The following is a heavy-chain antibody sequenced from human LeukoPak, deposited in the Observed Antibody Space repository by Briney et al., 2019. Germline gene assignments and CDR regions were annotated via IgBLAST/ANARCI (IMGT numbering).Heavy chain of an antibody. D-gene: IGHD3-9*01. V-gene: IGHV4-34*04. CDR2: IHYTGAT. CDR1: GGSITGYY. CDR3: ARGNILTGYCFDF. Sequence: PSETLSLTCAVYGGSITGYYWSWIRQTPGRGLEWVGEIHYTGATSHNPSLKSRATMSTDTSKNQFSLKLSTVTAADTAVYYCARGNILTGYCFDFWGQGALVTVSS. J-gene: IGHJ4*02.